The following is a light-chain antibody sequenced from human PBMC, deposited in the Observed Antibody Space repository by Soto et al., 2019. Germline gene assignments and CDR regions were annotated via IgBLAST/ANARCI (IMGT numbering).Light chain of an antibody. V-gene: IGKV3D-20*02. Sequence: EIVLTQSPGTLSLSPGERATLSCRASQSVSSSYLAWYQQEPGQAPRLLIYGASSRAAGIPDRFSGSGSGTDFTLTINRLEPDDFAVYYCQQRNDWPITFGQGTRLEIK. CDR2: GAS. CDR3: QQRNDWPIT. J-gene: IGKJ5*01. CDR1: QSVSSSY.